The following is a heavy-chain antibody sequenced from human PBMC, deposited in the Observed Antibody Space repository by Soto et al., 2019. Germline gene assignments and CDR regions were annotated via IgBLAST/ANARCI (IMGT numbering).Heavy chain of an antibody. CDR3: ARSLPRITMIVVVIHGGLRSYSFDS. J-gene: IGHJ4*02. D-gene: IGHD3-22*01. CDR2: ISAYDGNT. CDR1: GYTFTSYG. Sequence: QVQLVQSGAEVKKPGASVKVSCKASGYTFTSYGISWVRQAPGQGLEWMGWISAYDGNTNYAQKLQGRVTMTTDTSTSTAYMELRRLRSHDTDVYYCARSLPRITMIVVVIHGGLRSYSFDSWGQGTLVTVSS. V-gene: IGHV1-18*04.